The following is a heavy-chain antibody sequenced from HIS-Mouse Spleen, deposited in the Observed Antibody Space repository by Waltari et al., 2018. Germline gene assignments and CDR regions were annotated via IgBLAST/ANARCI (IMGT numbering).Heavy chain of an antibody. Sequence: QLQLQESGPGLVKPSETLSLTCTVSGGSIRSISYYWGWIRQPPGKGLAWIGSIYYSGRTDYNPSLKSRVTISVDTSKNQFSLKLSSVTAADTAVYYCAREIPYSSSWYDWYFDLWGRGTLVTVSS. CDR2: IYYSGRT. D-gene: IGHD6-13*01. CDR3: AREIPYSSSWYDWYFDL. CDR1: GGSIRSISYY. J-gene: IGHJ2*01. V-gene: IGHV4-39*07.